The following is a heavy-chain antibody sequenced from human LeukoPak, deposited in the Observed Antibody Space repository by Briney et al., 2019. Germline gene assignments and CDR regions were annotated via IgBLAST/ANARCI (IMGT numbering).Heavy chain of an antibody. D-gene: IGHD2-2*01. Sequence: SETLSLTCTVSGGSISSYYWSWIRRPAGKGLEWLGRIYTIGSTNNNPSRKSRVTMSVDTSKNQCSLKLSSVTAADTAVYYCARVTVVPAAMTSYYYYMDVWGKGTTVTVSS. CDR2: IYTIGST. V-gene: IGHV4-4*07. CDR1: GGSISSYY. J-gene: IGHJ6*03. CDR3: ARVTVVPAAMTSYYYYMDV.